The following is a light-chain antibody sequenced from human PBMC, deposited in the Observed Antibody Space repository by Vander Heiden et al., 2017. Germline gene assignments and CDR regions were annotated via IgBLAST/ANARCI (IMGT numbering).Light chain of an antibody. CDR3: QHDNSSSGT. CDR2: KAS. J-gene: IGKJ1*01. CDR1: QSISSW. Sequence: DIQMTQSPSTLSASVGDRVTITCRASQSISSWLAWYQQKPGKAPKLLIYKASSLVSGVPSTFSGSGSGTEFTLTIISLQPDDFATYYCQHDNSSSGTFGQGTKVEIK. V-gene: IGKV1-5*03.